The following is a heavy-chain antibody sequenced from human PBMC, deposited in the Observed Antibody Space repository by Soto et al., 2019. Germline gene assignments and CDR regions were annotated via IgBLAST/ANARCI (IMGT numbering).Heavy chain of an antibody. J-gene: IGHJ4*02. CDR1: GGSFSGYY. D-gene: IGHD2-2*01. CDR3: ARGRDYCTSATCYSQFDY. CDR2: INHSGTT. Sequence: SETLSLTCAVYGGSFSGYYWSWIRQPPGKGLEWIGEINHSGTTNYNPSLKSRVTISVDTSKNQFSLSLSSVTAADTAVYYCARGRDYCTSATCYSQFDYWGQGTLVTVSS. V-gene: IGHV4-34*01.